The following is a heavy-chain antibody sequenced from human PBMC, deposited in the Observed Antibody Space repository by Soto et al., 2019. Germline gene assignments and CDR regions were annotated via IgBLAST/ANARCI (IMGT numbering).Heavy chain of an antibody. V-gene: IGHV3-30*04. CDR3: AREIDSSSWYEGNFDY. Sequence: GGSLRLSCAASGFTFSSYAMSWVRQAPGKGLEWVAVISYDGRNKYYADSVKGRFTISRDNSKNTLYLQMNSLRAEDTAVYYCAREIDSSSWYEGNFDYWGQGTLVTVSS. J-gene: IGHJ4*02. CDR1: GFTFSSYA. CDR2: ISYDGRNK. D-gene: IGHD6-13*01.